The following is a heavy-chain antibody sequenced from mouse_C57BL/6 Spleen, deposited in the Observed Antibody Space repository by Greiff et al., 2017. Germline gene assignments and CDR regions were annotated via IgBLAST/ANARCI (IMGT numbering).Heavy chain of an antibody. V-gene: IGHV1-66*01. Sequence: QVQLQQSGPELVKPGASVKISCKASGYSFTSYYIHWVKQRPGQGLEWIGWLYPGSGNTKYNEKFKGKATLTADTSSSTAYMQLSSLTSENSAVYYCARSGDYDFDYWGQGTTLTVSS. J-gene: IGHJ2*01. CDR2: LYPGSGNT. CDR3: ARSGDYDFDY. D-gene: IGHD2-4*01. CDR1: GYSFTSYY.